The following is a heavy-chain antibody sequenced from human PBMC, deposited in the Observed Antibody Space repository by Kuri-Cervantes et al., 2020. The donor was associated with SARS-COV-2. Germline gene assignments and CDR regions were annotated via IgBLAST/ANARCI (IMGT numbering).Heavy chain of an antibody. CDR1: GFMFSDYY. V-gene: IGHV3-11*06. CDR2: ISSSISYT. J-gene: IGHJ6*02. Sequence: SCAPSGFMFSDYYMSSIRQAPGKGLEWVSYISSSISYTNYADSVKVRFTISRDNAKNSLYLQMNSLRAEDTAVYYCARRRSGYCSSTSCYENYYYYYGMDVRGQGTTVTVSS. D-gene: IGHD2-2*01. CDR3: ARRRSGYCSSTSCYENYYYYYGMDV.